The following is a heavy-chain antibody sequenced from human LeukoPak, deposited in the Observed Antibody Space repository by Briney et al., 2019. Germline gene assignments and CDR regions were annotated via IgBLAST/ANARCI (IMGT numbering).Heavy chain of an antibody. CDR3: ARRATGDPVLFDY. Sequence: PWDTLSLTCTVPGDSISCHFWSSIPQPPGKEQELIGYIYYSRSTNYNPSLKSRVTISVDTSKNQFSLKLSSVTAADTAVYYCARRATGDPVLFDYWGQGTLVTVSS. J-gene: IGHJ4*02. D-gene: IGHD7-27*01. CDR1: GDSISCHF. CDR2: IYYSRST. V-gene: IGHV4-59*08.